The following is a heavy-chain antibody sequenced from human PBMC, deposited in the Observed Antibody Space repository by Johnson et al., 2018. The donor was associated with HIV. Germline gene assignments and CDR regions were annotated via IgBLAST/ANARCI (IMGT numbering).Heavy chain of an antibody. D-gene: IGHD2-21*02. CDR3: AKDQHIVVVTDDDAFDI. V-gene: IGHV3-30*18. CDR2: ISYDGSNK. Sequence: QVQLVESGGGVVQPGRSLRLACAASGLTFSSFGMHWVRQAPGKGLEWVAVISYDGSNKYYAESVRGRFTISRDNSKNTLYLQMNSLTTEDTAVYYCAKDQHIVVVTDDDAFDIWGQGTMVTVSS. J-gene: IGHJ3*02. CDR1: GLTFSSFG.